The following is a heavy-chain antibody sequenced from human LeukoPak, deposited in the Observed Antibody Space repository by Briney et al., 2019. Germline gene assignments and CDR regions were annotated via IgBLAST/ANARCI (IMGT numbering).Heavy chain of an antibody. CDR3: ARDGVDYGYYYYGMDV. V-gene: IGHV4-4*07. CDR2: IYTSGST. CDR1: GGSISSYY. D-gene: IGHD4-17*01. J-gene: IGHJ6*02. Sequence: SETLSLTCTVSGGSISSYYWSWLRQPAGKELEWIGRIYTSGSTNYNPSLMSRVTMSVDTSKNQFSLKLSSVTAADTAVYYCARDGVDYGYYYYGMDVWGQGTTVTVSS.